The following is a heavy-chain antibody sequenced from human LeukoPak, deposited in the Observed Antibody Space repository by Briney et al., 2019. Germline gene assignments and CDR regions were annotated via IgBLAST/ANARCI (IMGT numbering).Heavy chain of an antibody. CDR1: GFTFSSYS. CDR3: ARDFSSSLDY. D-gene: IGHD6-13*01. Sequence: PGGSLRLSCAASGFTFSSYSMNWVRQAPGKGLEWVSSISSSSSYIYYAVSVKGRFTISRDNAKNSLYLQMNSLRAEDTAVYYCARDFSSSLDYWGQGTLVTVSS. V-gene: IGHV3-21*01. CDR2: ISSSSSYI. J-gene: IGHJ4*02.